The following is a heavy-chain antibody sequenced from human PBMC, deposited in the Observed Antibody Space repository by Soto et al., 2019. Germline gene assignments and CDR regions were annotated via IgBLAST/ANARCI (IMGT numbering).Heavy chain of an antibody. CDR2: IKQDGSEK. CDR1: GFTFTSPW. CDR3: AREVGATTILDY. J-gene: IGHJ4*02. D-gene: IGHD1-26*01. Sequence: GGSLRLSCAASGFTFTSPWLSWVRQAPGKGLEWVANIKQDGSEKYYVDSVKGRFTISRDNAKNSVYLQMDNLRAEDTAVYHCAREVGATTILDYWGQGTLVTVSS. V-gene: IGHV3-7*03.